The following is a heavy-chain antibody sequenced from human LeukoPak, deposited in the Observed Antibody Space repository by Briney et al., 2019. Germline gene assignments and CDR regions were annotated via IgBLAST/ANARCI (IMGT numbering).Heavy chain of an antibody. CDR1: GFPFSTYA. Sequence: GGSLRLSCAASGFPFSTYAMNWVRQTPEKGLEWVAAISGSGDSTDNADSVKGRFTISRDNSKNTLYLQMNSLRADDTAIYFCAKDLSGHNRPIDYWGQGTLATVSS. J-gene: IGHJ4*02. D-gene: IGHD1-14*01. CDR2: ISGSGDST. V-gene: IGHV3-23*01. CDR3: AKDLSGHNRPIDY.